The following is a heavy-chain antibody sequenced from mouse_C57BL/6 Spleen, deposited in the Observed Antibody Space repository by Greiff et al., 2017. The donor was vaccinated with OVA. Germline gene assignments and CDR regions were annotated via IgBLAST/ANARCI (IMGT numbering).Heavy chain of an antibody. Sequence: QVQLQQSGAELAKPGASVKLSCKASGYTFTSYWMHWVTQRPGQGLEWIGYINPSSGYTKYNQKFKDKATLTVDKSSSTAYMQLSSLAYADSAVYYCARFTTVGDAMDYWGQGTSVTVSS. D-gene: IGHD1-1*01. CDR3: ARFTTVGDAMDY. J-gene: IGHJ4*01. V-gene: IGHV1-7*01. CDR1: GYTFTSYW. CDR2: INPSSGYT.